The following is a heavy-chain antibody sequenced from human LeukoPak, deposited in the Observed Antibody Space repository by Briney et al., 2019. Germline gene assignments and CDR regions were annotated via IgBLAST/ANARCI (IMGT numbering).Heavy chain of an antibody. CDR3: AKDSRGTTTTIYYFDC. D-gene: IGHD4-17*01. CDR2: ISGGGSYT. V-gene: IGHV3-23*01. Sequence: GGSLRLSCAASGFTFSTYAMTWVRQAPGKGLEWVSGISGGGSYTYYADSVKGRFTISRDNSKNTLSLQMNSLRAEDTAVYHCAKDSRGTTTTIYYFDCWGQGTLVTVSS. J-gene: IGHJ4*02. CDR1: GFTFSTYA.